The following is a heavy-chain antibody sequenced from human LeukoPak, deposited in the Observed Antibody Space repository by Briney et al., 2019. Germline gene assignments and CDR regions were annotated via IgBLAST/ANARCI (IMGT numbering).Heavy chain of an antibody. CDR1: GFPFSRND. Sequence: GGSLRLSCAASGFPFSRNDMSWVRQAPGKGLEWVSSISGSGDRTYYADSVKGRFTISRDTSKNTLYLEMNSLRIEDAAVYYCAKYRGFGDSYDSWGQGTLVTVSS. D-gene: IGHD3-10*01. CDR2: ISGSGDRT. V-gene: IGHV3-23*01. CDR3: AKYRGFGDSYDS. J-gene: IGHJ4*02.